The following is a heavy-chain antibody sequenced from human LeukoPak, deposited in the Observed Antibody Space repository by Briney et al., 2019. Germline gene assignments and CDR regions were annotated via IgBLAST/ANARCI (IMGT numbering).Heavy chain of an antibody. CDR1: GFTFSSYA. Sequence: SGGSLRLSCAASGFTFSSYAMSWVRQAPGKGLEWVSAISGSGGSTYYADSVKGRFTISRDNSKNPLYLQMNSLRAEDTAVYYCARDSGYGYGFWTTLFDYWGQGTLVTVSS. D-gene: IGHD5-18*01. CDR2: ISGSGGST. V-gene: IGHV3-23*01. J-gene: IGHJ4*02. CDR3: ARDSGYGYGFWTTLFDY.